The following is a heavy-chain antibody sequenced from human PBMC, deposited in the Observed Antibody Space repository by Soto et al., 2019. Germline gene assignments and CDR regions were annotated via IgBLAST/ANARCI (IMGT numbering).Heavy chain of an antibody. CDR1: GGSISSYY. Sequence: PSETLSLTCTVSGGSISSYYWSWIRQPPGKGLEWIGYIYYSGSTNYNPSLKSRVTISVDTSKNQFSLKLSSVTAADTAVYYCARVPAGYYDSSGYCYESPQVFDYWGQGTLVTVSS. CDR2: IYYSGST. CDR3: ARVPAGYYDSSGYCYESPQVFDY. J-gene: IGHJ4*02. D-gene: IGHD3-22*01. V-gene: IGHV4-59*01.